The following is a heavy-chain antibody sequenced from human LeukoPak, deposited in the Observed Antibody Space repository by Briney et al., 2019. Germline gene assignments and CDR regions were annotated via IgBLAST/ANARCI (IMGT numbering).Heavy chain of an antibody. CDR1: GGSISSSSYY. J-gene: IGHJ5*02. Sequence: SETLSLTCTVSGGSISSSSYYWGWIRQPPGKGLEWIGSIYYSGITYYNPSLKSRVTISVDTSKKQFSLKLSSVTAADTAVYYCARQITMVRGVINWFDPWGQGTLVTVSS. CDR2: IYYSGIT. CDR3: ARQITMVRGVINWFDP. D-gene: IGHD3-10*01. V-gene: IGHV4-39*01.